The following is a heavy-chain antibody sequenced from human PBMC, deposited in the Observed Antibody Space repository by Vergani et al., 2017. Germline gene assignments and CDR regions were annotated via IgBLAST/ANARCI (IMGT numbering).Heavy chain of an antibody. CDR1: GGSFSGYY. Sequence: QVQLQQWGAGLLKPSETLSLTCAVYGGSFSGYYWSWIRQPPGKGLEWIGEINHSGSTNSNPSLKSRVTISVDTSKNQFSLKLSSVTAADTAVYYCATPYCSGGSCYWEENAFDIWGQGTMVTVSS. V-gene: IGHV4-34*01. D-gene: IGHD2-15*01. CDR2: INHSGST. CDR3: ATPYCSGGSCYWEENAFDI. J-gene: IGHJ3*02.